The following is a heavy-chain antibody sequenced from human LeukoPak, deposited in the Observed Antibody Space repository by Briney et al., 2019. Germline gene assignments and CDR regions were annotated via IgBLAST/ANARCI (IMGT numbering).Heavy chain of an antibody. V-gene: IGHV4-34*01. CDR2: INHSGST. Sequence: SETLFLTCAVYGGSFSGYYWSWIRQPPGKGLEWIGEINHSGSTNYNPSLKSRVTISVDTSKNQFSLKLRSVTAADTAVYYCARDREQQLVRFYNAFDIWGQGTMVTVSS. CDR1: GGSFSGYY. J-gene: IGHJ3*02. CDR3: ARDREQQLVRFYNAFDI. D-gene: IGHD6-13*01.